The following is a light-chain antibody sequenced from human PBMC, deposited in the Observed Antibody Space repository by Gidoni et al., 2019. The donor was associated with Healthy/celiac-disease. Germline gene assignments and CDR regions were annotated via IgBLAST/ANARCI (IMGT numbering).Light chain of an antibody. CDR2: DAS. CDR1: QDISNY. J-gene: IGKJ5*01. Sequence: DIQMTQSPSSLSASVGDRVTITCQASQDISNYLNWYQQKPGKAPKRLIYDASNLETGVPSRFSGSGSGTDFTFTISSLQPEDIATYYCQQYDNRPITFGQGTRLEIK. CDR3: QQYDNRPIT. V-gene: IGKV1-33*01.